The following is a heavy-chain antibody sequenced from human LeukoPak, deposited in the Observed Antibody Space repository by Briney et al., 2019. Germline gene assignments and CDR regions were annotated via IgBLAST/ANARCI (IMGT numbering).Heavy chain of an antibody. CDR2: ISYDGSNK. D-gene: IGHD4-11*01. V-gene: IGHV3-30*18. J-gene: IGHJ4*02. CDR1: GFTFSSYW. CDR3: AKESGGTTVQPINY. Sequence: GGSLRLSCAASGFTFSSYWMSWVRQAPGKGLEWVAVISYDGSNKYYADSVKGRFTISRDNSKNTLYLQMNSLRAEDTAVYYCAKESGGTTVQPINYWGQGTLVTVSS.